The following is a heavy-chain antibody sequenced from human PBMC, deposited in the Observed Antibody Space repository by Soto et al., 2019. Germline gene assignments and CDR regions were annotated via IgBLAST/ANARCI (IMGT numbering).Heavy chain of an antibody. CDR3: ARVRDGQSPYCYIDY. V-gene: IGHV4-59*01. CDR1: GGSISAYY. J-gene: IGHJ4*02. Sequence: SETLSLTCTVSGGSISAYYWSWIRQPPGKELEWIGYIYYSGSTSYDPSLKGRVIISVDTSKNQLSLMLASTTPADTAVYYCARVRDGQSPYCYIDYWGQGTLVT. CDR2: IYYSGST. D-gene: IGHD1-26*01.